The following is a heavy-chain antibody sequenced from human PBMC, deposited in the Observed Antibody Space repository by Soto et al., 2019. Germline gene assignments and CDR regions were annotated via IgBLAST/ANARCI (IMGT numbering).Heavy chain of an antibody. Sequence: GGSLRLSCAASGFTFGDYYMSWIRQAPGKGLEWGSYISRSVSTIYYADSVKGRFTISRDNAKNSLYLQRSRLRVEDTAVYYCAREGQGRTYYYDSSGYYFDYWGQGTLVTVYS. CDR2: ISRSVSTI. CDR3: AREGQGRTYYYDSSGYYFDY. J-gene: IGHJ4*02. V-gene: IGHV3-11*01. CDR1: GFTFGDYY. D-gene: IGHD3-22*01.